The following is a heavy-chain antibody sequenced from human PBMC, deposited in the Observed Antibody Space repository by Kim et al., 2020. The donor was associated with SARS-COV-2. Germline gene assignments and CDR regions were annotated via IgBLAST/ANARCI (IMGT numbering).Heavy chain of an antibody. V-gene: IGHV4-59*08. D-gene: IGHD6-19*01. Sequence: SETLSLTCTVSGGSISSYYWSWIRQPPGKGLEWIGYIYYSGSTNYNPSLKSRVTISVDTSKNQFSLKLSSVTAADTAVYYCARTRAVAGYDAFDIWGQGTMVTVSS. CDR3: ARTRAVAGYDAFDI. CDR1: GGSISSYY. CDR2: IYYSGST. J-gene: IGHJ3*02.